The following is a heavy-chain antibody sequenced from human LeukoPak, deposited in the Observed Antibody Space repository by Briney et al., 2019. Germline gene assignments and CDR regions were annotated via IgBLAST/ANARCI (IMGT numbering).Heavy chain of an antibody. CDR1: GFTFSSYG. CDR2: IRFDGTKT. J-gene: IGHJ6*03. D-gene: IGHD3-16*01. V-gene: IGHV3-30*02. CDR3: AKDGVILAPGESWYMDV. Sequence: GGSLRLSCAASGFTFSSYGMHWVRQAPGEGLEWVAFIRFDGTKTNYAESVRGRFTISRDNSKNTLYLQMNSLRADDTAVFYCAKDGVILAPGESWYMDVWGSGTPVTVSS.